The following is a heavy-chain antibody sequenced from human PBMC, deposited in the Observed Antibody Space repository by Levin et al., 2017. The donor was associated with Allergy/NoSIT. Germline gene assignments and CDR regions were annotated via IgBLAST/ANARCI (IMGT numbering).Heavy chain of an antibody. CDR1: GFTFSSYA. V-gene: IGHV3-23*01. Sequence: GESLKISCAASGFTFSSYAMSWVRQAPGKGLEWVSSISGSGGSTYYADSVKGRFTISRDNSENTLYLQMNSLRAEDTAVYYCAKSPLYDEPTCYDYWGQGTLVTVSS. J-gene: IGHJ4*02. CDR3: AKSPLYDEPTCYDY. CDR2: ISGSGGST. D-gene: IGHD2/OR15-2a*01.